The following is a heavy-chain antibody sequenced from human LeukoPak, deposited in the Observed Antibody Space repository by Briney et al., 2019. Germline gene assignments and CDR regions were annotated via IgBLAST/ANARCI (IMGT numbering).Heavy chain of an antibody. CDR2: ISWNSGSI. D-gene: IGHD6-19*01. V-gene: IGHV3-9*01. Sequence: GGSLRLSCAASGFTFDDYAMHWVRQAPGKGLEWVSGISWNSGSIGYADSVKGRFTISRDNAKNSLYLQMNSLRAEDTALYYCAKSSHDLVAGFYYYYGMDVWGQGTTVTVSS. CDR1: GFTFDDYA. J-gene: IGHJ6*02. CDR3: AKSSHDLVAGFYYYYGMDV.